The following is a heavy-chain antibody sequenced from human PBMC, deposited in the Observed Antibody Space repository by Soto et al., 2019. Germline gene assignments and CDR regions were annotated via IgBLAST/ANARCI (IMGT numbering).Heavy chain of an antibody. J-gene: IGHJ6*02. V-gene: IGHV3-73*01. CDR2: IRSKANSYAT. CDR1: GFTFSGSA. CDR3: TLLHAIDV. D-gene: IGHD2-15*01. Sequence: GGSLRLSCAASGFTFSGSAMHWVRQASGKGLEWVGRIRSKANSYATAYDASVKGRFTISRDDSKNTAYLQMNSLKIEDTAVYYCTLLHAIDVWGQGTTVTVSS.